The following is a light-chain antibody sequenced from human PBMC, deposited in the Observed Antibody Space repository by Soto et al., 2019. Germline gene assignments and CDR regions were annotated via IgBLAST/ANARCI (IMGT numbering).Light chain of an antibody. CDR1: QSISSW. V-gene: IGKV1-5*03. Sequence: DVQVTQSPSTLSASVGDRVTITCRASQSISSWLAWYQQKPGKAPKLLIYKASSLESGVPSRFSGSGSGTEFTLTISGLQPDDFATYYCQQYNSWWTFGQGTKVDIK. J-gene: IGKJ1*01. CDR2: KAS. CDR3: QQYNSWWT.